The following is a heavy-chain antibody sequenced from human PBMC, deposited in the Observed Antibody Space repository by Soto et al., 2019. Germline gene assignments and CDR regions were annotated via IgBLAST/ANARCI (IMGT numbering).Heavy chain of an antibody. Sequence: SETLSLPCAVFWGSFRGFYGGWIRQPPGKGLEWIGEINHSGSTNYNPSLKSRVTISVDTSKNQFSLKLSSVTAADTAVYYCARGYCSSTSCYVGSFDYWGQGTLVTVSS. CDR3: ARGYCSSTSCYVGSFDY. V-gene: IGHV4-34*01. J-gene: IGHJ4*02. CDR2: INHSGST. CDR1: WGSFRGFY. D-gene: IGHD2-2*01.